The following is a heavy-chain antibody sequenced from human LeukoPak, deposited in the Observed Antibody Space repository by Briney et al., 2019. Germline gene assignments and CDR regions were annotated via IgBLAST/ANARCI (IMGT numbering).Heavy chain of an antibody. D-gene: IGHD3-10*02. CDR3: AELGITMIGGV. J-gene: IGHJ6*04. V-gene: IGHV3-48*03. CDR1: GFIVSSCE. CDR2: IATDGTT. Sequence: GGSLRLSCAASGFIVSSCEMNWVRQAPGKGLEWVSFIATDGTTFYADSVKGRFTISRDNAKNSLYLQMNSLRAEDTAVYYCAELGITMIGGVWGKGTTVTISS.